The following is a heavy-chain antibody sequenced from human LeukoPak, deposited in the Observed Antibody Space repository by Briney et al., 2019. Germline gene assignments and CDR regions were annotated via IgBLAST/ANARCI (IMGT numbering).Heavy chain of an antibody. CDR1: GFTFNSYA. CDR2: ISGSGGST. D-gene: IGHD6-6*01. Sequence: PGGSLRLSCAASGFTFNSYAMSWVRQAPGKGLEWVSAISGSGGSTYYADSVKGRFTISRDNSKNTLYLQMNSLRAEDTAVYYCARRPWDYYYYMDVWGKGTTVTVSS. V-gene: IGHV3-23*01. CDR3: ARRPWDYYYYMDV. J-gene: IGHJ6*03.